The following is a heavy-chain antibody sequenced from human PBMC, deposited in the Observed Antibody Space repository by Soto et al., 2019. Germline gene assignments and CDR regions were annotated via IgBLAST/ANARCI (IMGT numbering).Heavy chain of an antibody. CDR3: ARGEDGYNFYYFDY. D-gene: IGHD5-12*01. CDR1: GGSISSYY. V-gene: IGHV4-59*01. CDR2: IYYSGST. J-gene: IGHJ4*02. Sequence: SETLSLTCTVSGGSISSYYWSWIRQPPGKGLEWIGYIYYSGSTNYNPSLESRVTISVDTSKNQFSLKLSSVTAADTAVYYCARGEDGYNFYYFDYWGQGTLVTVSS.